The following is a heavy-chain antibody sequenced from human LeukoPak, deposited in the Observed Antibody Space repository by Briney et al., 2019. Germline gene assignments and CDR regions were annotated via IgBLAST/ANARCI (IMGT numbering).Heavy chain of an antibody. CDR1: GGSISSGGYY. D-gene: IGHD4-17*01. Sequence: PSETLSLTCTVSGGSISSGGYYWSWIRQHPGKGLEWIGYIYYSGSTYYNPSLKSRVTISVDTSKNQFSLKLSSVTAADTAVYYCARASTVTTPYYYYCYGMDVWGQGTTVTVSS. CDR3: ARASTVTTPYYYYCYGMDV. V-gene: IGHV4-31*03. CDR2: IYYSGST. J-gene: IGHJ6*02.